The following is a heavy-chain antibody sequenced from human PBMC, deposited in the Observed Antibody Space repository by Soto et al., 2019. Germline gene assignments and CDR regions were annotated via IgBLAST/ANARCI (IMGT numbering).Heavy chain of an antibody. Sequence: LSLTCAVSGYSIRSGYFWGWIRQPPGKGLEWIGSMYHSGITYYNLSLKSRVTISVDTSKNQLSLKLSSATAADTAVYYCARSMYSTSAQLYYGMDVWGQGTTVTVSS. D-gene: IGHD6-6*01. CDR1: GYSIRSGYF. J-gene: IGHJ6*02. CDR2: MYHSGIT. V-gene: IGHV4-38-2*01. CDR3: ARSMYSTSAQLYYGMDV.